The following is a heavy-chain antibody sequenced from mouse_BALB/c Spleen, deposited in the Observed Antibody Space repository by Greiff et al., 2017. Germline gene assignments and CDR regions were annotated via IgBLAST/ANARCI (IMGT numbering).Heavy chain of an antibody. J-gene: IGHJ2*01. CDR1: GFTFSSFG. CDR3: ARGSGDVGFDY. Sequence: EVHLVESGGGLVQPGGSRKLSCAASGFTFSSFGMHWVRQAPEKGLEWVAYISSGSSTIYYADTVKGRFTISRDNPKNTLFLQMTSLKSEDTAMYYCARGSGDVGFDYWGQGTTLTVSS. V-gene: IGHV5-17*02. D-gene: IGHD1-3*01. CDR2: ISSGSSTI.